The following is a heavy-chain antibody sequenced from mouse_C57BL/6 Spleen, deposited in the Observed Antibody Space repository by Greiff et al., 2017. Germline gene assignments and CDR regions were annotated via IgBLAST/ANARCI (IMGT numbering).Heavy chain of an antibody. V-gene: IGHV1-80*01. D-gene: IGHD1-1*01. CDR3: ARSMITTVVFDY. CDR2: IYPGDGDT. J-gene: IGHJ2*01. Sequence: QVQLQQSGAELVKPGASVKISCKASGYAFSSYWMNWVKQRPGKGLEWIGQIYPGDGDTNYNGKFKGKATLTADKSSSTAYMQLSSLTSEDSAVYFCARSMITTVVFDYWGQGTTLTVSS. CDR1: GYAFSSYW.